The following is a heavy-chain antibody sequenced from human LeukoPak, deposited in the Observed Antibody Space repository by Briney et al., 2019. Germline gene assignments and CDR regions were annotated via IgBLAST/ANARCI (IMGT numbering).Heavy chain of an antibody. D-gene: IGHD3-16*01. J-gene: IGHJ4*02. CDR1: GFTFSSYS. V-gene: IGHV3-21*01. CDR3: ARDRLGELYQGYFDY. CDR2: ISSSSYI. Sequence: KPGGSLRLSCAASGFTFSSYSMNWVRQAPGKGLEWVSSISSSSYIYYADSVKGRFTISRDNAKNSLYLQMNSLRAEDTAVYYCARDRLGELYQGYFDYWGQGSLVTVSS.